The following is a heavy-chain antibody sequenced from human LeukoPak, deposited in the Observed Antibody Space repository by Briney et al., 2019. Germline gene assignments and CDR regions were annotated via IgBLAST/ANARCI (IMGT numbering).Heavy chain of an antibody. V-gene: IGHV6-1*01. CDR3: ARGKAVSGSPTSFFDH. CDR2: TFYRSKWYN. CDR1: GDGVPSNSAS. D-gene: IGHD6-19*01. J-gene: IGHJ4*02. Sequence: SQTLSLTFAISGDGVPSNSASWNWIRQSPSRGLEWLGRTFYRSKWYNDYAVSVKSRITINPDTSKNQLSLQLNSVTSEDTAVYYCARGKAVSGSPTSFFDHWGQGMLVTVSS.